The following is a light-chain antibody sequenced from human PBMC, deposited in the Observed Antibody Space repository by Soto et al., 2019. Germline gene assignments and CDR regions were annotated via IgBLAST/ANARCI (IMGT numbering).Light chain of an antibody. J-gene: IGKJ3*01. Sequence: EIVLTQSPVTLSLSPGERATLSCRASQSVSRNHLAWYQQKADQAPRLLIYGASSRASGIPDRFSGSGSGTDFTLTISSLEPEDCAVYYCHQYGRSPFTFGPGTKVDIK. CDR1: QSVSRNH. V-gene: IGKV3-20*01. CDR2: GAS. CDR3: HQYGRSPFT.